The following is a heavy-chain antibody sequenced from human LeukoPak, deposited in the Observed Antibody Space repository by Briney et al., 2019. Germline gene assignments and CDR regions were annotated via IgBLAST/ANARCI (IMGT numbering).Heavy chain of an antibody. CDR3: ARVTYGSGNYYVYYYYMDV. Sequence: PSETLSLTCTVSGGSISSIGYVWSWMRQPAGKGLEWIGHIYSSGNTNYNPSLKSRVTISIDTSKNQFSLKVTSVTAADTAVYYCARVTYGSGNYYVYYYYMDVWGKGTTVTVSS. CDR1: GGSISSIGYV. D-gene: IGHD3-10*01. J-gene: IGHJ6*03. V-gene: IGHV4-61*09. CDR2: IYSSGNT.